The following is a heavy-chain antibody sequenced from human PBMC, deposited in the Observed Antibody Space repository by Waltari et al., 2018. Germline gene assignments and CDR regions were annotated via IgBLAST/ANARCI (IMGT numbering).Heavy chain of an antibody. V-gene: IGHV3-33*01. D-gene: IGHD3-3*01. CDR3: ARGRSVLEQGMDV. Sequence: QMQLLQSGGGVVQPWGSLRLSCAAPVLVFNTYGMHGVRQAPGKGVEWVAVMWYDGGGKEDVAAVKGRFAISRNNSKTTLYLEMSNLRVEATAVYYCARGRSVLEQGMDVWGQGTTVTVSS. J-gene: IGHJ6*02. CDR2: MWYDGGGK. CDR1: VLVFNTYG.